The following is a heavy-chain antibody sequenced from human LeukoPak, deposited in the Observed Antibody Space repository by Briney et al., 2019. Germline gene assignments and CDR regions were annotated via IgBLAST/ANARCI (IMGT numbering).Heavy chain of an antibody. CDR3: AKYVSARGPPYALAV. V-gene: IGHV3-23*01. D-gene: IGHD2/OR15-2a*01. Sequence: PGGSLRLSWAASEXTFSSYAMQWVRQAPGKGLEWVSGISASGGNTWYADSVKGRFTISRDNSKNTLYLQMNSLRAEDTAVYYCAKYVSARGPPYALAVWGQGTTVTVSS. CDR2: ISASGGNT. CDR1: EXTFSSYA. J-gene: IGHJ6*02.